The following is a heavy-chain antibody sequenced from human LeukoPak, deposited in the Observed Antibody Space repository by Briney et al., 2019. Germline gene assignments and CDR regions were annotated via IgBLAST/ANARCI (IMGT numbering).Heavy chain of an antibody. V-gene: IGHV3-74*01. CDR1: GLTFDDFT. D-gene: IGHD3-10*01. Sequence: GGSLRLSCAASGLTFDDFTMHWVRQDPGKGLVWVSRISSDASITSYADPVKGRFTISRDNAKNTLYLQMNSLRAEDTAVYYCARDRAYYYGSGSPLFDYWGQGTLVTVSS. CDR2: ISSDASIT. J-gene: IGHJ4*02. CDR3: ARDRAYYYGSGSPLFDY.